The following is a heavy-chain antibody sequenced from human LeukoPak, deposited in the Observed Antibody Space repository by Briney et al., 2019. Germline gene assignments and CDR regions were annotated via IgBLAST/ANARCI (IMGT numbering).Heavy chain of an antibody. CDR3: AKGITMVRGVISSESNFDY. Sequence: WGSLRLSCAASGFTFSSYAMSWVRQAPGKGLEWVSAICGSGGSTYYADSVKGRFTISRDNSKNTLYLQMNSLRAEDTAVYYCAKGITMVRGVISSESNFDYWGQGTLVTVSS. CDR1: GFTFSSYA. V-gene: IGHV3-23*01. D-gene: IGHD3-10*01. CDR2: ICGSGGST. J-gene: IGHJ4*02.